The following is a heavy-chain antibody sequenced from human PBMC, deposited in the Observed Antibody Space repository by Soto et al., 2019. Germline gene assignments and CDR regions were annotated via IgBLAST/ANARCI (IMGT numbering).Heavy chain of an antibody. V-gene: IGHV3-23*01. CDR2: ISGRGGST. CDR1: GFTFSNYA. CDR3: EKDSTVTTSLSSYYYGLAV. J-gene: IGHJ6*02. Sequence: EVQLLESGGGLVQPGGSLRLSCTASGFTFSNYAMSWVRQAPDKGLEWVSAISGRGGSTYYADSVKGRFTISRDNSKNMLFLQMNSLRAEDTALYYCEKDSTVTTSLSSYYYGLAVWGQGTTVTVSS. D-gene: IGHD4-17*01.